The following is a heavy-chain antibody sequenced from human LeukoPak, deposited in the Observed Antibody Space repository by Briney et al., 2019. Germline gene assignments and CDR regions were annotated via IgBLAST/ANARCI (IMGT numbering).Heavy chain of an antibody. CDR3: ARGGATTVTDHWYNWFDP. CDR2: IYYSGST. J-gene: IGHJ5*02. CDR1: GDSIISVDFY. D-gene: IGHD4-17*01. V-gene: IGHV4-30-4*01. Sequence: SETLSLTCTVSGDSIISVDFYWSWIRQPPGKALEWIGFIYYSGSTYYNPSLESRVSISVDTSKNQFSLKLSSVTAADTAVYYCARGGATTVTDHWYNWFDPWGQGTLVTVSS.